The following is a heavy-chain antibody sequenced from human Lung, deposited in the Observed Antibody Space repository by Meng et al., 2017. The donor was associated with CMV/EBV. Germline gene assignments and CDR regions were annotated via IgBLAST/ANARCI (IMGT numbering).Heavy chain of an antibody. CDR2: IYYSGST. Sequence: SXTLSLXCTVSGGSISSSSYYWGWIRQPPGKGLEWIGSIYYSGSTYYNPSLKSRVTISVDTSKNQFSLKLSSVTAADTAVYYCARKLVVPAAIRNDAFDIWXQGTMVTVS. J-gene: IGHJ3*02. CDR3: ARKLVVPAAIRNDAFDI. D-gene: IGHD2-2*01. CDR1: GGSISSSSYY. V-gene: IGHV4-39*07.